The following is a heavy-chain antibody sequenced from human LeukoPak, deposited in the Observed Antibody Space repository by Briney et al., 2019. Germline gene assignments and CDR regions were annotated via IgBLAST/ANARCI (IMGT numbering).Heavy chain of an antibody. CDR2: ISSSSSYI. CDR3: ARGFSTYYYDSSGYQDY. J-gene: IGHJ4*02. Sequence: GGSLRLSCAASGCTFSSYSMNWVRQAPGKGLEWVSSISSSSSYIYYADSVKGGFTISRDDAKNSLYLQMNSLRAEDTAVYYCARGFSTYYYDSSGYQDYWGQGTLVTVSS. D-gene: IGHD3-22*01. CDR1: GCTFSSYS. V-gene: IGHV3-21*01.